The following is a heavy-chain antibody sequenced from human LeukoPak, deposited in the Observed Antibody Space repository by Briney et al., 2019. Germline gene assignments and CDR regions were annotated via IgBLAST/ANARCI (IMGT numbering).Heavy chain of an antibody. Sequence: SETLSLTCTVSGGSISSYYWSWIRQPPGKGLEWIGYIYYSGSTTYTPSLKIRVTISVDTSNNQFSLKLSSVTAADTAVYYCARGVRGDFDYWGQGTLVTVSS. V-gene: IGHV4-59*01. D-gene: IGHD3-10*02. J-gene: IGHJ4*02. CDR2: IYYSGST. CDR1: GGSISSYY. CDR3: ARGVRGDFDY.